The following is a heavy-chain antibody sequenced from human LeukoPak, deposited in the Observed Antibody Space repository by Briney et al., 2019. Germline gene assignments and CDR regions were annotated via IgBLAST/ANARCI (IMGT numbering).Heavy chain of an antibody. V-gene: IGHV4-59*11. Sequence: SETLSLTCTVFGGSISSHYWSWIRQPPGKGLEWIGYIYYSGSTNYNPSLKSRVTISVDTSKNQFSLKLSSVTAADTAVYYCARAYGWYGAFDIWGQGTMVTVSS. D-gene: IGHD6-19*01. CDR1: GGSISSHY. CDR2: IYYSGST. CDR3: ARAYGWYGAFDI. J-gene: IGHJ3*02.